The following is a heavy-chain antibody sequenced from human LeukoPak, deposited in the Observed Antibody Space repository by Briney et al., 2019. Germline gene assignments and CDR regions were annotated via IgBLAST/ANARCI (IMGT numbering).Heavy chain of an antibody. CDR2: IYYTGST. CDR1: GASISGSGYY. J-gene: IGHJ4*02. CDR3: VKSGGYGLIDY. D-gene: IGHD1-26*01. Sequence: PSETLSLTRAVSGASISGSGYYLGWIRQPPGKGLEWIGNIYYTGSTYYNASLQSRVTISIDTSKNQFSLRLNSVTAADTAMYYCVKSGGYGLIDYWGQGTLVTVSS. V-gene: IGHV4-39*01.